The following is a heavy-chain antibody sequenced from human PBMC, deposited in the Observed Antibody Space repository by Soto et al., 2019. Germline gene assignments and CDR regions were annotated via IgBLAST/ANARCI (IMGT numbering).Heavy chain of an antibody. D-gene: IGHD3-22*01. CDR2: ISSDGSNK. J-gene: IGHJ3*02. V-gene: IGHV3-30-3*01. CDR3: ATSGYDTSGHIFPVPFDI. CDR1: GFTFSTYT. Sequence: QVQLVESGGGVVRPGGSLRLSCAASGFTFSTYTMHWVRQTPGKGLEWVAIISSDGSNKYYADSVEGKFTISRDNSKNTLYLQINSLRAEDTAVYYCATSGYDTSGHIFPVPFDIWGQGTMVTVSS.